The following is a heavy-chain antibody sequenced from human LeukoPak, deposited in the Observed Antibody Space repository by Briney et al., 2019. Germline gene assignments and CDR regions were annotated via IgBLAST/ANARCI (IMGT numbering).Heavy chain of an antibody. CDR2: FSSGSTVI. J-gene: IGHJ4*02. Sequence: GGSLRLSCAASGFTFNTYSMTWVRQAPEKGLEWVAYFSSGSTVIYYADSVKGRFTISRDNAKTSLYLQMNSLRAADTAVYYCARVRSGSYYYFDSWGQGTLVTVSS. CDR3: ARVRSGSYYYFDS. D-gene: IGHD1-26*01. CDR1: GFTFNTYS. V-gene: IGHV3-48*04.